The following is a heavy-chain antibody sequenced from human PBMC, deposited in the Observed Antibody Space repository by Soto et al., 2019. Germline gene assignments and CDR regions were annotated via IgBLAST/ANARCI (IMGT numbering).Heavy chain of an antibody. CDR1: RFSFGSYA. D-gene: IGHD3-3*01. V-gene: IGHV3-23*01. CDR3: ARWSYLDY. J-gene: IGHJ4*02. CDR2: SSGSDGKR. Sequence: GSLILSCAASRFSFGSYALSVVRQAPGTGLEWVSTSSGSDGKRFYADSVKGRFSSSRDTSQSNLYLQMNSLRADDTAMYYCARWSYLDYWGQGTRVTVSS.